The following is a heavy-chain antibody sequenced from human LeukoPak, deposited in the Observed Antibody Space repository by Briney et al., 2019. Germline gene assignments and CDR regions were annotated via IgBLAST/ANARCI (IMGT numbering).Heavy chain of an antibody. J-gene: IGHJ3*02. CDR3: ARDGAEGDNSAFDM. CDR1: GVTLSDHH. Sequence: GGSLRLSCAASGVTLSDHHMDWVRQAPGKGVEWVGRTRDKARRYTTEYAASLKGRFTISRDDSKTLVYLQMNSLRTEDTAVYFCARDGAEGDNSAFDMWGQGTVVTVSS. CDR2: TRDKARRYTT. V-gene: IGHV3-72*01. D-gene: IGHD3-22*01.